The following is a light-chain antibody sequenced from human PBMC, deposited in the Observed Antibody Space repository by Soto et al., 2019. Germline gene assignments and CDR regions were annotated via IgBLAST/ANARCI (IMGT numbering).Light chain of an antibody. CDR1: QSVSSSY. CDR2: GAS. J-gene: IGKJ3*01. CDR3: QQYGSSLLFT. V-gene: IGKV3-20*01. Sequence: EIVLKQSPGTLIFSPGERATLSCRASQSVSSSYLAWYQQKPGQAPRLLIYGASSRATGIPDRFSGSGSGTDFALTISRLEPEDFAVHYCQQYGSSLLFTFGPGTKVDIK.